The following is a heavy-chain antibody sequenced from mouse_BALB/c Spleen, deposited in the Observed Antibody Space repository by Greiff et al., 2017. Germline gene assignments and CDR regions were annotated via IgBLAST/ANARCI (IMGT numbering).Heavy chain of an antibody. CDR2: IYPGDGDT. CDR1: GYAFSSSW. CDR3: ARSMPWYFDV. Sequence: QVQLQQSGPELVKPGASVKISCKASGYAFSSSWMNWVKQRPGQGLEWIGRIYPGDGDTNYNGKFKGKATLTADKSSSTAYMQLSSLTSVDSAVYFCARSMPWYFDVWGAGTTVTVSS. J-gene: IGHJ1*01. V-gene: IGHV1-82*01.